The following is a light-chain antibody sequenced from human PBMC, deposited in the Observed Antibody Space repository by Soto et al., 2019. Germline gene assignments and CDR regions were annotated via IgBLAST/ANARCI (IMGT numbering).Light chain of an antibody. Sequence: DIQVIQSPSSLSAEVGHRVNITFRSSLRISRYLNWYQQRPGKAPKLLIYSASSLQSGVPPRFSGSGSGTDFTLSISSLRTEDSATYYCKQSHSTPLTFGRGTKVDIK. J-gene: IGKJ4*01. CDR3: KQSHSTPLT. V-gene: IGKV1-39*01. CDR1: LRISRY. CDR2: SAS.